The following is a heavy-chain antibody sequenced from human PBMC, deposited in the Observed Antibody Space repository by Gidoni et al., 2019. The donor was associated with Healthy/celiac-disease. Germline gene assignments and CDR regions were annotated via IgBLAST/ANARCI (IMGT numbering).Heavy chain of an antibody. Sequence: EVQLVESGGGLVQRGGCLKLSCPASGFPFSGSAMLWVRQASGKGLEWVGRIRSKANSYATAYAASVKGRFTISRDDSKNTAYLQMNSLKTEDTAVYYCTRSPPPLYYGSGSWYYFDYWGQGTLVTVSS. CDR3: TRSPPPLYYGSGSWYYFDY. V-gene: IGHV3-73*01. J-gene: IGHJ4*02. D-gene: IGHD3-10*01. CDR1: GFPFSGSA. CDR2: IRSKANSYAT.